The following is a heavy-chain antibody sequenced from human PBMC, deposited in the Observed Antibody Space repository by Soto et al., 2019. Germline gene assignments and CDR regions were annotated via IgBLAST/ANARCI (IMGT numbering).Heavy chain of an antibody. Sequence: QVQLQQWGAGLLKPSETLSLTCAVNSESVSGYYWSWIRQSPGKGLEWIGEIDGSGNTNYSPSLRSRVAMSVDTSKNHFSLNLNSVSAADTAAYYCVGARGRLVGFDYWGQGTLVTVSS. V-gene: IGHV4-34*01. J-gene: IGHJ4*02. CDR3: VGARGRLVGFDY. D-gene: IGHD1-26*01. CDR2: IDGSGNT. CDR1: SESVSGYY.